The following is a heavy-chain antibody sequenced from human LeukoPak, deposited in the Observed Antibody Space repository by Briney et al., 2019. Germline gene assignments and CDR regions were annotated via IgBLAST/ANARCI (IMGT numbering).Heavy chain of an antibody. Sequence: ASVKVSCKASGYTFTSYGITWVRQAPGQGLGWLGWINTYNGNTKYAEKLQGRVTVTTDTSTTTAYLEVKSLRSDDTAVYYCARFVGGGNFFWYFDFWGRGTLVTVSS. D-gene: IGHD3-16*01. CDR2: INTYNGNT. J-gene: IGHJ2*01. CDR1: GYTFTSYG. V-gene: IGHV1-18*04. CDR3: ARFVGGGNFFWYFDF.